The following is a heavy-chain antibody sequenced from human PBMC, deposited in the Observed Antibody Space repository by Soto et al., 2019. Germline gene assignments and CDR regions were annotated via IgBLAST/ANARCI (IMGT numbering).Heavy chain of an antibody. CDR1: GFTLSDHY. V-gene: IGHV3-72*01. Sequence: GGSLRLSCAGSGFTLSDHYIDWVRQAPGKGLEWVGRSRDKAQGYSTAYAASVKGRFTTSRDESKNSVYLQMNSLKTEDTAVYYSNTEWNTVTTGYWGQGTLVTVSS. J-gene: IGHJ4*02. CDR3: NTEWNTVTTGY. CDR2: SRDKAQGYST. D-gene: IGHD4-17*01.